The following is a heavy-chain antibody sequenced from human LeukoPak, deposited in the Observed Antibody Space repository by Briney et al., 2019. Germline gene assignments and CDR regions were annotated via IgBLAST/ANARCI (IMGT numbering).Heavy chain of an antibody. D-gene: IGHD3-9*01. V-gene: IGHV1-8*01. J-gene: IGHJ6*02. CDR2: MNPNSGNT. CDR1: GYTFTSYD. Sequence: ASVKVSCKASGYTFTSYDINWVRQATGQGLEWMGWMNPNSGNTGYAQKFQGRVTMTRNTSISTAYMELSSLRSEDTAVYYCVRLRYFDRSYGMDVWGQGTTVTVSS. CDR3: VRLRYFDRSYGMDV.